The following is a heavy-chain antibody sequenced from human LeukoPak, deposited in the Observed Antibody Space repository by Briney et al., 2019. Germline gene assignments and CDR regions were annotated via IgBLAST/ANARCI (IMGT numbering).Heavy chain of an antibody. CDR3: ARANRVSLYYFDY. CDR1: GGSISSYY. Sequence: SETLSLTCTVSGGSISSYYWSWIRQPPGKGLEWIGYIYYSGSTNYNPSLKSRVTMSVDTSKNQFSLKLSSVTAADTAVYYCARANRVSLYYFDYWGQGTLVTVSS. J-gene: IGHJ4*02. CDR2: IYYSGST. V-gene: IGHV4-59*12. D-gene: IGHD5/OR15-5a*01.